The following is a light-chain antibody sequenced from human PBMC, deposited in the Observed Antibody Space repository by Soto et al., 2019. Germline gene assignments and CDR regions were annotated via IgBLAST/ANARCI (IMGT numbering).Light chain of an antibody. Sequence: QSALTQPPSVSGSPGQSVTISCTGTSSDVGSYNRVSWYQQPPGTAPKLMIYEDSNRPSGVPDRFSGSKSGNTASLTISGLQAEDEADYYCSSYTSSSTFNVVFGGGTKLTVL. V-gene: IGLV2-18*02. J-gene: IGLJ2*01. CDR1: SSDVGSYNR. CDR2: EDS. CDR3: SSYTSSSTFNVV.